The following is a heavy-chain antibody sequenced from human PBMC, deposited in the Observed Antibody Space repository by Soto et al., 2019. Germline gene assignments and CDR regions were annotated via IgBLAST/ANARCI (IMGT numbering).Heavy chain of an antibody. V-gene: IGHV3-74*01. D-gene: IGHD6-6*01. Sequence: GGSLRLSCAASGFTFSSYWMHWVRQAPGKGLVWVSRINSDGSSTSYADSVKGRFTISRDNAKNTLYLQMNSLRAEDTAVYYCARTYSSSAVNYYYYGMDVWGQGTTVTVSS. CDR2: INSDGSST. CDR3: ARTYSSSAVNYYYYGMDV. CDR1: GFTFSSYW. J-gene: IGHJ6*02.